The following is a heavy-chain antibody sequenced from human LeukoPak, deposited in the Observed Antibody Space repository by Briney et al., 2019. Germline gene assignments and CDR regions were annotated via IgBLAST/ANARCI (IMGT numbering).Heavy chain of an antibody. D-gene: IGHD3-22*01. CDR1: GYSISSSNW. CDR2: IYYSGST. CDR3: ARIGPDSSGYYDY. V-gene: IGHV4-28*01. J-gene: IGHJ4*02. Sequence: KSSDTLSLTCAVSGYSISSSNWWGWIRQPPGKGLEWIGYIYYSGSTYYNPSLKSRVTMSVDTSKNQFSLKLNSVTAVDTAVYYCARIGPDSSGYYDYWGQGTLVTVSS.